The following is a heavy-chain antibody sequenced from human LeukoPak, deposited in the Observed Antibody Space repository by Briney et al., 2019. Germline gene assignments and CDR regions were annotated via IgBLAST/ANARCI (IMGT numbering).Heavy chain of an antibody. CDR2: ISGSGGSK. V-gene: IGHV3-23*01. Sequence: GGSVRLSCAASGFAFSKYAMSWVRQAPGKGLEWVSAISGSGGSKYYADSVQGRFTIPRDKSKNTLYVQMNSLRAEDTATYYCAKGTTYYYILTCYGYPYYFDYWGQGTLVTVSS. J-gene: IGHJ4*02. D-gene: IGHD3-9*01. CDR1: GFAFSKYA. CDR3: AKGTTYYYILTCYGYPYYFDY.